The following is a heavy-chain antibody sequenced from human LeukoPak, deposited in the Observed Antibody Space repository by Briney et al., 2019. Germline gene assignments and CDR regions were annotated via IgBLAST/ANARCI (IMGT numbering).Heavy chain of an antibody. D-gene: IGHD4-17*01. V-gene: IGHV3-30*02. CDR2: ILYDGARI. CDR1: GFTFSSYG. J-gene: IGHJ6*02. Sequence: PGGSLRLSCAGSGFTFSSYGIHWVRQAPGKGLEWAAKILYDGARIYYADSVKGRFTVSRDSSKNTLNLQMNSLRSEDTAVYYCAENRYPTAVTTNGMDVWGQGTTVTVSS. CDR3: AENRYPTAVTTNGMDV.